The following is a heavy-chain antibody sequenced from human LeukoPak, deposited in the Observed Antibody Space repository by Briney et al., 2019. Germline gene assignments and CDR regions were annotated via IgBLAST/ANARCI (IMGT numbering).Heavy chain of an antibody. D-gene: IGHD3-3*01. CDR2: IGDSGNTI. J-gene: IGHJ4*02. V-gene: IGHV3-11*01. CDR1: GFTVSSNY. Sequence: GGSLRLSCAASGFTVSSNYMSWVRQAPGKGLEWVSYIGDSGNTIYYADSVKGRFTISRDNAKNSLYLQVNSLRSEDTAVYHCARGPFWSGYYDDWGQGTLVTVSS. CDR3: ARGPFWSGYYDD.